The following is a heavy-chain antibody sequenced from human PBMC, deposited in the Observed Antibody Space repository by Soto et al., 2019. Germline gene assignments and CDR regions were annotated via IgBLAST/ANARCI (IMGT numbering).Heavy chain of an antibody. J-gene: IGHJ4*02. Sequence: QVQLVQSGAEVKKPGSSVKVSCKASGGTFSSYTISWVRQAPGQGLEWMGRIIPILGIANYAQKFQGRVRITADKSTSTDYMELSSLRSEDTAVYYFARDGSSGPSDYWGQGTLVTVSS. CDR3: ARDGSSGPSDY. V-gene: IGHV1-69*08. CDR2: IIPILGIA. CDR1: GGTFSSYT. D-gene: IGHD6-19*01.